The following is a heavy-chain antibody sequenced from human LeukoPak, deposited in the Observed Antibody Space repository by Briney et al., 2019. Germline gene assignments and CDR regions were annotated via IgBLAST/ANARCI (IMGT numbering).Heavy chain of an antibody. D-gene: IGHD3-10*01. CDR1: GFTFSNAW. CDR3: VREGSGSTHYMDV. V-gene: IGHV3-21*01. J-gene: IGHJ6*03. Sequence: GGSLRLSCAASGFTFSNAWMSWVRQAPGKGLEWVSSISGSSKSIDYADSLKGRFAISRDNAKNSLFLQMNSLRVEDTAVYYCVREGSGSTHYMDVWGKGTPVTVSS. CDR2: ISGSSKSI.